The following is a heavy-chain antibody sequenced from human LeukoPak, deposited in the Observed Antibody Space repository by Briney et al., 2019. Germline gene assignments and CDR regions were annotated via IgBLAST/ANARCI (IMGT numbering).Heavy chain of an antibody. CDR3: TRDRSRAEDD. CDR2: INQGGSDK. Sequence: GGSLRLSCGASGFTFSGHWMSWVRQAPGKGLEWVANINQGGSDKYYVDSVKGRFTISRDNANNLLYLQMNSLRGEDTAVYYCTRDRSRAEDDWGQGTLVTVSS. V-gene: IGHV3-7*01. J-gene: IGHJ4*02. CDR1: GFTFSGHW. D-gene: IGHD1-14*01.